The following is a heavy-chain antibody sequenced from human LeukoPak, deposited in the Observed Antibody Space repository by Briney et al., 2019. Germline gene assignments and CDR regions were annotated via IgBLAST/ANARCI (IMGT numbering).Heavy chain of an antibody. CDR3: ARVRFGCSSTSCYGDFDY. CDR1: GGTFSSYA. J-gene: IGHJ4*02. V-gene: IGHV1-69*13. Sequence: SVKVSCKASGGTFSSYAISWVRQAPGQGLEWMAWIIPIFGTANYAQKFQGRVTITADESTSTAYMELSSLRSEDTAVYYCARVRFGCSSTSCYGDFDYWGQGTLVTVSS. CDR2: IIPIFGTA. D-gene: IGHD2-2*01.